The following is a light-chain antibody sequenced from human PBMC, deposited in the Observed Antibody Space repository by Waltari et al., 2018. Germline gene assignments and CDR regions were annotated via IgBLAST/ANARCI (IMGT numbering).Light chain of an antibody. J-gene: IGKJ2*01. Sequence: DIQMTQSPSALSASVGDRVTITCRATHGINNSLAWFQKKSGKAPKLLVFAASRLGTGVASRFSGSGSGTDYTLIINSLQPEDIGTFYCQQYSSLPFTFGQGTKLDI. CDR3: QQYSSLPFT. CDR1: HGINNS. V-gene: IGKV1-NL1*01. CDR2: AAS.